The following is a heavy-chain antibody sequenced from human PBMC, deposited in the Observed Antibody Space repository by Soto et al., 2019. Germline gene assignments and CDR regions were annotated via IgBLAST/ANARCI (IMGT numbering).Heavy chain of an antibody. V-gene: IGHV4-34*01. J-gene: IGHJ5*01. CDR3: STRAYDTNGYYRFDP. Sequence: SETLSLTCAVYGGSFSGHSWTWIRQSPGKGLEWIGNINHSGRVNYSPSLKSRVTISLDTSKNHFSLTLSAGTAADTAMYYCSTRAYDTNGYYRFDPWGQGTLVTVSS. CDR2: INHSGRV. D-gene: IGHD3-22*01. CDR1: GGSFSGHS.